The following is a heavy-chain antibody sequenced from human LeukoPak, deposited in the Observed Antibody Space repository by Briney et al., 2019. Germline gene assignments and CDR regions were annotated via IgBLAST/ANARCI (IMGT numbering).Heavy chain of an antibody. Sequence: PGGSLRLSCAASGFTFSDYYMSWIRQAPGKGLEWVSYIGSSGSTIYYADSVKGRFTISRDNAKNSLYLQMNSLRAEDTAVYYCARDREVGATSKLGYWGQGTLVTVSS. D-gene: IGHD1-26*01. CDR1: GFTFSDYY. CDR2: IGSSGSTI. CDR3: ARDREVGATSKLGY. V-gene: IGHV3-11*01. J-gene: IGHJ4*02.